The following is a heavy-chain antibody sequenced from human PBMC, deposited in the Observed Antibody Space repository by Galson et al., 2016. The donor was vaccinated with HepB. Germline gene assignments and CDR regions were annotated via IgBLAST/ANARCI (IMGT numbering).Heavy chain of an antibody. CDR3: VRYPGPRSRIFGLVAGFDY. CDR1: GFSFRNSW. V-gene: IGHV3-7*01. Sequence: SLRLSCAASGFSFRNSWMTWVRQAPGKGLEWVANIQQDGSERNYVDSVKGRFTISRDNAKNSLYLQMSSLRAEDTAVYYCVRYPGPRSRIFGLVAGFDYGGQGTLVTVAA. D-gene: IGHD3-3*01. CDR2: IQQDGSER. J-gene: IGHJ4*02.